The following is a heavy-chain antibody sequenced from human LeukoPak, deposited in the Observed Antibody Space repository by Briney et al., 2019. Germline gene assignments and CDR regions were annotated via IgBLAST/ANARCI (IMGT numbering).Heavy chain of an antibody. D-gene: IGHD6-13*01. CDR2: IIPILGIA. CDR3: ARDQGDSSSWYDEPWAGENWFDP. Sequence: EASVKVSCKASGGTFSSYAISWVRQAPGQGLEWMGRIIPILGIANYAQKFQGRVTITADKSTSTAYMELSSLRSEDTAVYYCARDQGDSSSWYDEPWAGENWFDPWGQGTLVTVSS. V-gene: IGHV1-69*04. CDR1: GGTFSSYA. J-gene: IGHJ5*02.